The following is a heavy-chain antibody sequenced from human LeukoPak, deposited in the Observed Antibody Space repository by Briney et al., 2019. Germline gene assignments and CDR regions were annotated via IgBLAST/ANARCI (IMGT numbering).Heavy chain of an antibody. CDR1: GYTFTDYY. CDR2: INPNSGET. Sequence: ASVKVSCKTSGYTFTDYYIHWVRQAPGQGLEWMGWINPNSGETNSAQKFQGRVTMTGDTSISTAYMELRRVTSDDTAVYYCARDRDYSNTERGFDYWGQGTLVTVST. D-gene: IGHD4-11*01. CDR3: ARDRDYSNTERGFDY. J-gene: IGHJ4*02. V-gene: IGHV1-2*02.